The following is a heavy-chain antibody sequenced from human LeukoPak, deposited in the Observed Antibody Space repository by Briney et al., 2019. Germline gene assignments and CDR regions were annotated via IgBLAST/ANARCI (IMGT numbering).Heavy chain of an antibody. V-gene: IGHV4-59*11. CDR2: IYYSGGT. CDR3: ARGKYDFWSGYSLRWFDP. D-gene: IGHD3-3*01. CDR1: GGSISSHY. J-gene: IGHJ5*02. Sequence: SETLSLTCTVSGGSISSHYWSWIRQPPGKGLEWIGYIYYSGGTNYNPSLKSRVTISVDTSKNQFSLKLSSVTAADTAVYYCARGKYDFWSGYSLRWFDPWGQGTLVTVSS.